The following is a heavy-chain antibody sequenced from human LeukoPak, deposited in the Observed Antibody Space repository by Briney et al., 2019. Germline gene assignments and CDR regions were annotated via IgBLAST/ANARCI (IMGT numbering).Heavy chain of an antibody. V-gene: IGHV1-46*01. Sequence: GASVKVSCKASGYTFTSYYMHWVRQAPGQGLEWMGIINPSGGSTSYAQKFQGRVTMTRDTSTSTVYMEPSSLRSEDTAVYYCARDDSIVGVDYWGQGTLVTVSS. CDR1: GYTFTSYY. D-gene: IGHD3-22*01. J-gene: IGHJ4*02. CDR3: ARDDSIVGVDY. CDR2: INPSGGST.